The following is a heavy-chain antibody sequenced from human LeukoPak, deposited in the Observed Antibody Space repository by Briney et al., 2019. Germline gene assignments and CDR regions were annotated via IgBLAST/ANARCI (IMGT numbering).Heavy chain of an antibody. V-gene: IGHV6-1*01. J-gene: IGHJ4*02. CDR1: GGSVSSNSAA. Sequence: SQTLSLTCAISGGSVSSNSAAWNWIRQSPSRGLEWLGRTYYRSKWYREYAVSVKSRITINPDTSKNQFSLQLNSVTPDDTAVYYCTRTGEVDYWGQGTLVTVSS. CDR2: TYYRSKWYR. CDR3: TRTGEVDY. D-gene: IGHD3-16*01.